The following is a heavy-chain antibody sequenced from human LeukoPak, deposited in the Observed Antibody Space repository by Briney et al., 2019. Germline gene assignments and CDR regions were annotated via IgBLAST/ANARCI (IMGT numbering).Heavy chain of an antibody. D-gene: IGHD6-13*01. Sequence: GGSLRLSCAASGFTFSSYSMNWVRQAPGKGLEWVSSISSSSSYIYYADSVKGRFTISRDNAKNSLYLQMNSLRAEDTAVYYCAREIVFAAAGVFDYWGQGTLVTVSS. CDR3: AREIVFAAAGVFDY. J-gene: IGHJ4*02. CDR2: ISSSSSYI. V-gene: IGHV3-21*01. CDR1: GFTFSSYS.